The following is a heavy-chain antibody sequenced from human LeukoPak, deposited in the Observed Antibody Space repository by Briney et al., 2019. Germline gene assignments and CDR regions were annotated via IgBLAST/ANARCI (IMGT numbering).Heavy chain of an antibody. D-gene: IGHD6-19*01. CDR1: GYSFTTYW. Sequence: GESLKISCKGSGYSFTTYWIGWVRQMPGKGLEWMGIIYPGDSDTRYSPSFQGQVTISADKSISTAYPQWSSLKASDTAMYYCASQGGYTSGWLIFDYWGQGTLVTVSS. V-gene: IGHV5-51*01. CDR2: IYPGDSDT. J-gene: IGHJ4*02. CDR3: ASQGGYTSGWLIFDY.